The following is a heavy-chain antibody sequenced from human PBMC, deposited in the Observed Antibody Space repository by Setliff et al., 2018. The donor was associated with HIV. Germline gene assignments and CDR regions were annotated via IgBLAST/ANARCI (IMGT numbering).Heavy chain of an antibody. V-gene: IGHV1-69*13. CDR1: GGIFINSA. CDR3: ATGRHDYDSSDYPANPFDV. J-gene: IGHJ3*01. CDR2: IIPIFNTG. Sequence: GASVKVSCKASGGIFINSAFSWVRQAPGQGLEWMGSIIPIFNTGNYAQKFQNRVTITADESTSTTYMELSSLRSEDTAVYFCATGRHDYDSSDYPANPFDVWGQGTMGSVSS. D-gene: IGHD3-22*01.